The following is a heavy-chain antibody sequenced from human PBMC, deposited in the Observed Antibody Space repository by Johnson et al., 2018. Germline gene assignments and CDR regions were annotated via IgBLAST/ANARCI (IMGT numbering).Heavy chain of an antibody. D-gene: IGHD4-17*01. CDR3: ARTTRGAFDL. CDR1: GFSVSGDY. CDR2: IYSEGST. V-gene: IGHV3-66*02. Sequence: EVQLLETGGGLVQPGGSLKLSCAASGFSVSGDYMNWVRQAPGKGLEWVSVIYSEGSTHYVDSVKGRFTVSRDISKNTLYLQMSSLRVEDTAVYFCARTTRGAFDLWGQGTMVTVS. J-gene: IGHJ3*01.